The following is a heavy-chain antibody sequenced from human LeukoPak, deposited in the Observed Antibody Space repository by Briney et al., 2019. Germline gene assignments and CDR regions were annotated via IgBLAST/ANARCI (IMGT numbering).Heavy chain of an antibody. D-gene: IGHD6-19*01. J-gene: IGHJ3*02. CDR1: GFTFSDYY. CDR3: AGYSSGRFGAFHI. Sequence: KAGGSLRLSCAASGFTFSDYYMNWIRQAPGKGLEGISYISSSGGTIYYADSVRGRFTISRDNAKNSLYLQMNSLRAEATAVYSCAGYSSGRFGAFHIWGQGTMVTVSS. V-gene: IGHV3-11*04. CDR2: ISSSGGTI.